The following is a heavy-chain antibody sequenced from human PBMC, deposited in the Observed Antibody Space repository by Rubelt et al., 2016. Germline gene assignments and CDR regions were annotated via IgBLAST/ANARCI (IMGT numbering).Heavy chain of an antibody. CDR1: GAAFNNVF. V-gene: IGHV4-34*01. Sequence: QVQLQQWGAGLLKPAETLSLTCGVQGAAFNNVFWTWIRQPPGKGLEWIGYINAGGSTNYNPSLKGRVTISVGPSKRQFSLKLTSMTAADTAVYYCAREVIQLGRPMDGWGQGSTVTVSS. J-gene: IGHJ6*02. CDR3: AREVIQLGRPMDG. D-gene: IGHD1-26*01. CDR2: INAGGST.